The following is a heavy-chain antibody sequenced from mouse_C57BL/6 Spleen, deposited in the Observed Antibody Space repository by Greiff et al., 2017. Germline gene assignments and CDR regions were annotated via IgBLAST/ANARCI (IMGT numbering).Heavy chain of an antibody. CDR1: GYTFNSYW. D-gene: IGHD2-4*01. CDR2: IDPADSYT. J-gene: IGHJ2*01. V-gene: IGHV1-50*01. Sequence: QVQLQQSGAELVKPGASVKLSCTASGYTFNSYWMQWVKQRPGQGLEWIGEIDPADSYTNYTPKFKGKATLTVDTSSSTAYMQHSSLTSEDAAVYYCARRDYPYYFDYWGQGTTLTVSS. CDR3: ARRDYPYYFDY.